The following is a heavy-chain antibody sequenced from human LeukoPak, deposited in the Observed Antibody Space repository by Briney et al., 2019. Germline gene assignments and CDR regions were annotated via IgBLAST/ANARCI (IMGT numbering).Heavy chain of an antibody. Sequence: ASVKVSCKASGYSFISYGISWVRQAPGQGLEWMGWISAYNGNTNYAQKLQGRVTMTTDTSTSTAYMELRSLRSDDTAVYYCARSQYCSGGSCYWWFDPWGQGTLVTVSS. CDR1: GYSFISYG. CDR2: ISAYNGNT. J-gene: IGHJ5*02. V-gene: IGHV1-18*01. D-gene: IGHD2-15*01. CDR3: ARSQYCSGGSCYWWFDP.